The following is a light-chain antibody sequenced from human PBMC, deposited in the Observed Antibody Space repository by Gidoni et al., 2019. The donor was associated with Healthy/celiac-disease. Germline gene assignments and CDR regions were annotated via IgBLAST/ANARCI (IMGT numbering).Light chain of an antibody. CDR1: QSVSNN. CDR3: QRYNTWPT. Sequence: EIVMTQSPATLSVYPGERATHPCRASQSVSNNLAWYQPNPGQAPRLLISCATTRATGIPARFSGSGSGTEFTLTISSLQSEDFAVYYCQRYNTWPTFGEGTKVEIK. V-gene: IGKV3-15*01. J-gene: IGKJ1*01. CDR2: CAT.